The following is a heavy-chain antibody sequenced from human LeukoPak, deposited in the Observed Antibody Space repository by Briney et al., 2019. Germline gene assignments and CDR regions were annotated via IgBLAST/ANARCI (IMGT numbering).Heavy chain of an antibody. Sequence: SETLSLTCAVYGGSFSGYYWSWIRQPPGKGLEWIGEINHSGSTNYNPSLKSRVTISVDTSKNQFSLKLSSETAADTAVYYCARARYDFWSAVGAFDIWGQGTMVTVSS. D-gene: IGHD3-3*01. CDR2: INHSGST. V-gene: IGHV4-34*01. CDR3: ARARYDFWSAVGAFDI. CDR1: GGSFSGYY. J-gene: IGHJ3*02.